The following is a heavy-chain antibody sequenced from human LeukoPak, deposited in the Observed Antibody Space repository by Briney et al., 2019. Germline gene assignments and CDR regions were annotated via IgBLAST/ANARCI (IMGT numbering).Heavy chain of an antibody. J-gene: IGHJ5*02. Sequence: GASVKVSCKASGYTFTGYYIHWVRQAPGQGLEWMGWISPNSGATNYAQSFQGRVTMTRDTSTNTAHMELSRLRSDDTAAYYCARGDCSVSGCHGGNWFDPWGQGTPVTVSS. CDR1: GYTFTGYY. V-gene: IGHV1-2*02. D-gene: IGHD2-15*01. CDR2: ISPNSGAT. CDR3: ARGDCSVSGCHGGNWFDP.